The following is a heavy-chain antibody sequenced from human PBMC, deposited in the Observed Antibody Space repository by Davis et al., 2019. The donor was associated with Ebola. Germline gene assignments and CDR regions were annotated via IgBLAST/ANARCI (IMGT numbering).Heavy chain of an antibody. V-gene: IGHV4-4*07. CDR2: IHTSGST. Sequence: PPETLSLTCTVSGGSISNYYWTWIRQPAGKGLEWIGRIHTSGSTNYNPSLKSRVTMSLDTSKNQISLKLTSVTAADTAVYYCARLWGRVGYYYYMDVWGKGTTVTVSS. CDR3: ARLWGRVGYYYYMDV. J-gene: IGHJ6*03. D-gene: IGHD2-15*01. CDR1: GGSISNYY.